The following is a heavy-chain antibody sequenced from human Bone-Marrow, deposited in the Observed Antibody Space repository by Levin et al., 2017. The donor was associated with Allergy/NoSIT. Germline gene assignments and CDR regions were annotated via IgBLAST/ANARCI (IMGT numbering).Heavy chain of an antibody. CDR2: INPNYGAT. D-gene: IGHD4-17*01. V-gene: IGHV1-2*02. CDR3: ARDPAVTRDGYFDL. CDR1: GFAFTDYY. Sequence: ASVKVSCKASGFAFTDYYMHWVRQAPGQGLEWLGWINPNYGATKYALKFQDRVTMTRDTSISTAYMEFRRLRSDDTAVFYCARDPAVTRDGYFDLWGRGTLVSVSS. J-gene: IGHJ2*01.